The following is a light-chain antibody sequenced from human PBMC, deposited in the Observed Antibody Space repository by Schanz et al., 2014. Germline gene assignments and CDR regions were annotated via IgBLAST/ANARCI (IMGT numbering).Light chain of an antibody. CDR3: GTWDSSLSAVL. J-gene: IGLJ2*01. Sequence: QSALTQPRSVSGSPGQSVTISCTGTSSDVGGYNYVSWYQQHPGKAPKLMIYDVNNRPSGVPDRFSGSKSGTSASLAITGLQTGDEADYYCGTWDSSLSAVLFGGGTKLTVL. CDR2: DVN. CDR1: SSDVGGYNY. V-gene: IGLV2-11*01.